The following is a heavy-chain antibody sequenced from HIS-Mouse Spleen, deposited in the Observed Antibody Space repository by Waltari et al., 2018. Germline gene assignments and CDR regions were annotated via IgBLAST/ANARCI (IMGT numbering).Heavy chain of an antibody. CDR2: ISYDGSNK. CDR1: GFTFSSYA. V-gene: IGHV3-30-3*01. D-gene: IGHD6-19*01. Sequence: QVQLVESGGGVVQPGRSLRLSCAASGFTFSSYAMHWFRQAPGKGLEWVAVISYDGSNKYYADSVKGRFTISRDNSKNTLYLQMNSLRAEDTAVYYCARVNGIAVAGTDAFDIWGQGTMVTVSS. CDR3: ARVNGIAVAGTDAFDI. J-gene: IGHJ3*02.